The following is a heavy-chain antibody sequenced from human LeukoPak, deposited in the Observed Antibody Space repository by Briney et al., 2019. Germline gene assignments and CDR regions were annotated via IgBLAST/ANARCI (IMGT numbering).Heavy chain of an antibody. CDR1: GYTFTSYG. CDR3: ARDPGYSSSWYGFDY. Sequence: WASVKVSCKASGYTFTSYGISWVRQAPGQGLEWMGWIGAYNGNTNYAQKLQGRVTMTTDTSTSTAYMELRSLRSDDTAVYYCARDPGYSSSWYGFDYWGQGTLVTVSS. D-gene: IGHD6-13*01. J-gene: IGHJ4*02. CDR2: IGAYNGNT. V-gene: IGHV1-18*01.